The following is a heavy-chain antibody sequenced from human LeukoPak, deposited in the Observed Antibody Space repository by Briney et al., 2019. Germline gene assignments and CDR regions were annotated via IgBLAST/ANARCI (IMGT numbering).Heavy chain of an antibody. Sequence: SETLSLTCTVSGYSISSGYSWGWIRQPPGKGLEWIGSIYYSGSTYYNPSLKSRVTISVDTSKNQFSLKLSSVTAADTAVYYCARLFSITIFGVARGAFDIWGQGTMVTVSS. CDR2: IYYSGST. J-gene: IGHJ3*02. D-gene: IGHD3-3*01. V-gene: IGHV4-38-2*02. CDR3: ARLFSITIFGVARGAFDI. CDR1: GYSISSGYS.